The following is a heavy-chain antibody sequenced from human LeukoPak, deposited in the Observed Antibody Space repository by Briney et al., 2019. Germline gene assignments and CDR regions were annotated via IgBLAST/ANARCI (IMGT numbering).Heavy chain of an antibody. CDR1: GYSFTSYW. D-gene: IGHD3-3*01. V-gene: IGHV5-51*01. CDR2: IYPGDSDT. Sequence: GESLKIPCKGSGYSFTSYWIGWVRQMPGKGLEWMGFIYPGDSDTRYSPSFQGQVTISADKSISTAYLQWSSLKASDTAIYYCARPRDDFWSGYYWADAFDIWGQGTMVTVSS. J-gene: IGHJ3*02. CDR3: ARPRDDFWSGYYWADAFDI.